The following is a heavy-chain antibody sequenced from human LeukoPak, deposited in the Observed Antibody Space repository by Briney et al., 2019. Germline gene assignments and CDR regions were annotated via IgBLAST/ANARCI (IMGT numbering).Heavy chain of an antibody. D-gene: IGHD3-9*01. J-gene: IGHJ6*02. CDR3: AREFDFSFPSYGMDV. V-gene: IGHV3-48*01. CDR1: GFTFSSYS. Sequence: GGSLRLPCAASGFTFSSYSMNWIRQAPGKGLEWVSYISSSSSTIYYADSVKGRFTISRDNAKNSLYLQMNSLRAEDTAVYYCAREFDFSFPSYGMDVWGQGTTVTVSS. CDR2: ISSSSSTI.